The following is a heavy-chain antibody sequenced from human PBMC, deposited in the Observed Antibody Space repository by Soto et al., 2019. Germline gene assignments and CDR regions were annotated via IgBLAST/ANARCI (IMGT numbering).Heavy chain of an antibody. D-gene: IGHD2-15*01. Sequence: QVQLVQSGAEVKKPGASVKVSCKASGYTFTAYGITWVRQAPGRGLEWMGWIGTYNGNTNYALKVQGRVTMTTDTSTSTAHMELRSLRADDTAVYYCGKNKYESSGGFDSWGQGTLVSV. CDR3: GKNKYESSGGFDS. J-gene: IGHJ4*02. CDR2: IGTYNGNT. CDR1: GYTFTAYG. V-gene: IGHV1-18*01.